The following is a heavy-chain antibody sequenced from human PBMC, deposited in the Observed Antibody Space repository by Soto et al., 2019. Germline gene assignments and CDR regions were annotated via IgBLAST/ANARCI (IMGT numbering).Heavy chain of an antibody. D-gene: IGHD2-21*01. CDR3: TTDIPRTSVDL. CDR1: VFIFRIYS. Sequence: RGSLLVSCASSVFIFRIYSMSWVRQAPGKGLEWLPYITSSSAYIYYADSVRGRFTISIDNAQNSVYLHVNNLRAEDTAVYYCTTDIPRTSVDLCGQGTLVTVSS. J-gene: IGHJ5*02. CDR2: ITSSSAYI. V-gene: IGHV3-21*06.